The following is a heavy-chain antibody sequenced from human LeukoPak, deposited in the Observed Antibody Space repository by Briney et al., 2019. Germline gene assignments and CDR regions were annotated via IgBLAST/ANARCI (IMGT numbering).Heavy chain of an antibody. CDR1: GDSISSSSYS. D-gene: IGHD2-8*01. Sequence: SETLSLTCTVSGDSISSSSYSRGWIRQPSGKGLEWIGTIYYSGSTFYNPSLKSRVTISVDTSKNQFSLKLSSVTAADTAVYYCARLPTGLNGFDIWGQGAMVTVSS. CDR3: ARLPTGLNGFDI. CDR2: IYYSGST. V-gene: IGHV4-39*01. J-gene: IGHJ3*02.